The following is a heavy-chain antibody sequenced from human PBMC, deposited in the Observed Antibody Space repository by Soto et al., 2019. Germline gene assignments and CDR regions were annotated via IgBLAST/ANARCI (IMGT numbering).Heavy chain of an antibody. CDR3: ARLRGMIFGVVNGYFDY. CDR1: GGSFSGYY. CDR2: INHSGST. D-gene: IGHD3-3*01. J-gene: IGHJ4*02. Sequence: QVQLQQWGAGLLKPSETLSLTCALYGGSFSGYYWSWIRQPPGKGLEWIGEINHSGSTNYNPSLKSRVTISVDTSKNQFSLKLSSVTAADTAVYYCARLRGMIFGVVNGYFDYWGQGTLVTVSS. V-gene: IGHV4-34*01.